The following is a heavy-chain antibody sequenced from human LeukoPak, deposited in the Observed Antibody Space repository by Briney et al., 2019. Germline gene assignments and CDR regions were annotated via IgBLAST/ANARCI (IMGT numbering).Heavy chain of an antibody. CDR1: GFTFSSYA. CDR2: ISSSGSTI. CDR3: ARDWVGGPYYYYGMDV. V-gene: IGHV3-48*03. D-gene: IGHD1-26*01. J-gene: IGHJ6*04. Sequence: GRSLRLSCAASGFTFSSYAMHWVRQAPGKGLEWVSYISSSGSTIYYADSVKGRFTISRDNAKNSLYLQMNSLRAEDTAVYYCARDWVGGPYYYYGMDVWGKGTTVTVSS.